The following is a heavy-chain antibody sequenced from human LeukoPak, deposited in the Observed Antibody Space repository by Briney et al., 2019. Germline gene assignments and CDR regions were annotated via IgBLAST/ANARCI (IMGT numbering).Heavy chain of an antibody. V-gene: IGHV1-24*01. CDR2: FDPEDGET. D-gene: IGHD3-10*01. Sequence: ASVKVSCKVSGYTLTELSMHWVRQAPGKGLEWMGGFDPEDGETIYAQKFQGRVTITADESTSTAYMELSSLRSEDTAVYYCARDVAPGDYWGQGTLVTVSS. J-gene: IGHJ4*02. CDR1: GYTLTELS. CDR3: ARDVAPGDY.